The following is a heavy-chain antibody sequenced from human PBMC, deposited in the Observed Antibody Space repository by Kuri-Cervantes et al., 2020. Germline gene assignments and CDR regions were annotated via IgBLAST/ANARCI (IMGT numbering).Heavy chain of an antibody. CDR2: MSYDGSSE. CDR3: ATPPSGGETWAFDI. J-gene: IGHJ3*02. V-gene: IGHV3-30-3*01. D-gene: IGHD3-10*01. Sequence: GESLKISCAASGFTFRSSAMHWVRQAPGKGLEWVAVMSYDGSSEFYADSVKGRFTISRDNAKNSLYLQMNSLRAEDTAVHYCATPPSGGETWAFDIWGQGTMVTVSS. CDR1: GFTFRSSA.